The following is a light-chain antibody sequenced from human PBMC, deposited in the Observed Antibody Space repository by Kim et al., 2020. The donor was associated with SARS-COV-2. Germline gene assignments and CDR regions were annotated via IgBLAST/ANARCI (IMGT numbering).Light chain of an antibody. Sequence: SPGERATRSCRASQSVDGSYLAWYQQSPGQAPRLLIYGASSRATGIPDRFSGSGSGTDFTLTISRLEPEDFAVYYCQQYSSSPPYTFGQGTKLEI. CDR2: GAS. J-gene: IGKJ2*01. CDR3: QQYSSSPPYT. V-gene: IGKV3-20*01. CDR1: QSVDGSY.